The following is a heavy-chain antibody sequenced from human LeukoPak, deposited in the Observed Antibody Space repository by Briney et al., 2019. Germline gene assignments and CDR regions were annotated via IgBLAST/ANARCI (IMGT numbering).Heavy chain of an antibody. J-gene: IGHJ6*02. CDR2: INHSGST. V-gene: IGHV4-34*01. CDR1: GGSFSGYY. CDR3: ARERNIVVVPAAGYGMDV. D-gene: IGHD2-2*01. Sequence: PSETLSLTCAVYGGSFSGYYWSWIRQPPGKGLEWIGEINHSGSTNYNPSPKSRVTISVDTSKNQFSLKLSSVTAADTAVYYCARERNIVVVPAAGYGMDVWGQETTVTVSS.